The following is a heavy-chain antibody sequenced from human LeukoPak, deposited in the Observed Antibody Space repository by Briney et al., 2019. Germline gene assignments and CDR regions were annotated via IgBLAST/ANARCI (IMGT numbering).Heavy chain of an antibody. CDR1: GFTFSNAW. V-gene: IGHV3-15*01. CDR2: IKSKTDGGTI. CDR3: TTLSIVVAGN. D-gene: IGHD2-15*01. J-gene: IGHJ4*02. Sequence: GGSLRLSCAASGFTFSNAWMNWVRQAPGKGLECIGRIKSKTDGGTIDYAAAVEGRFPISRDDSKNTLYLQMNSLKTEDTAVYYCTTLSIVVAGNWGQGTLVTVSS.